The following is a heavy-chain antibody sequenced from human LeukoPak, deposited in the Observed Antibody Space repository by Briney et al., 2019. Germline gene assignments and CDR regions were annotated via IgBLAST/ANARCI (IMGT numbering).Heavy chain of an antibody. CDR3: AKPKDYYDSSGYFDY. J-gene: IGHJ4*02. Sequence: GGSLRLSCAGSAFTFSSYAMSWVRQAPGKGLEWVSAISGSGGSTYYADSVKGRFTISRDNSKNTLYLQMNSLRAEDTAVYYCAKPKDYYDSSGYFDYWGQGTLVTVSS. D-gene: IGHD3-22*01. CDR1: AFTFSSYA. CDR2: ISGSGGST. V-gene: IGHV3-23*01.